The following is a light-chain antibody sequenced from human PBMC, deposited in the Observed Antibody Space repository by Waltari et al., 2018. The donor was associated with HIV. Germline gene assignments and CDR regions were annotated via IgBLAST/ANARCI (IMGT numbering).Light chain of an antibody. Sequence: QSVLTQPASVSGSPGQSITISCTGTSSDVGIYNLVSWYQQYPGKAPKLMIYEGSKRPSGVSNRFSGSKSGNTASLTISGLQTEDEADYYSCSYAGSFVVFGGGTKLTVL. CDR2: EGS. CDR3: CSYAGSFVV. V-gene: IGLV2-23*01. CDR1: SSDVGIYNL. J-gene: IGLJ2*01.